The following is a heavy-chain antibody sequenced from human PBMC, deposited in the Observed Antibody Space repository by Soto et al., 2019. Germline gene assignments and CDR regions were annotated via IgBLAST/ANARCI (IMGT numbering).Heavy chain of an antibody. V-gene: IGHV3-33*01. CDR2: IWYDGSNK. D-gene: IGHD1-26*01. J-gene: IGHJ4*02. CDR3: TRDPYGGSRYYFDS. CDR1: GFSFSNYA. Sequence: TGGFLRLSCAASGFSFSNYAMHWVLQAPGKGLEWVAVIWYDGSNKYYADSVKGRFTISKDNSQNTLYLQMNSLRAEDTAVYYCTRDPYGGSRYYFDSWAQGTLVTVSS.